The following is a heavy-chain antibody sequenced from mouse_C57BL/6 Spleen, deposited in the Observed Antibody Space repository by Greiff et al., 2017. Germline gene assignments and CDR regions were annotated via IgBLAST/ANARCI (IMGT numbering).Heavy chain of an antibody. V-gene: IGHV3-6*01. J-gene: IGHJ4*01. CDR1: GYSITSGYY. CDR2: ISYDGSN. CDR3: ARKDYYYAMDY. Sequence: VQLQQSGPGLVKPSQSLSLTCSVTGYSITSGYYWNWIRQFPGNKLEWMGYISYDGSNNYNPSLKNRISITRDTSKNQFFLKLNSLTTEDTATYYCARKDYYYAMDYWGQGTSVTVSS.